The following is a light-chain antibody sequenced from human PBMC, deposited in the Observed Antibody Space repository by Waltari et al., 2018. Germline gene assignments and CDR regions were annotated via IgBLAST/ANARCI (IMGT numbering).Light chain of an antibody. CDR2: DAS. V-gene: IGKV3-11*01. J-gene: IGKJ4*01. CDR3: QHRVSWPLT. CDR1: QCVDNL. Sequence: EILLTQSPATLSLSPGERATLSCRASQCVDNLLGWYQQKPGQAPRLVIHDASNRAPGFPARFSGSGSGTDFTLTISSLEPEDFAVYYCQHRVSWPLTFGGGTKVEL.